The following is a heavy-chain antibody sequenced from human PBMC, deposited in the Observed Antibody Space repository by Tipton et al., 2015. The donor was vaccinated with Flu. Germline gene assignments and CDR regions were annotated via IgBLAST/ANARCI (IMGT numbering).Heavy chain of an antibody. CDR1: GGSISSYY. CDR3: ARVWSSFVATASLDY. V-gene: IGHV4-59*12. D-gene: IGHD1-1*01. CDR2: VYYRGST. J-gene: IGHJ4*02. Sequence: TLSLTCMISGGSISSYYWSWIRQSPGRGLEWIGYVYYRGSTSYNPSLKSRVTISVDTSKIQFSLKLASVTAADTAVYYCARVWSSFVATASLDYWGRGTLVTVSS.